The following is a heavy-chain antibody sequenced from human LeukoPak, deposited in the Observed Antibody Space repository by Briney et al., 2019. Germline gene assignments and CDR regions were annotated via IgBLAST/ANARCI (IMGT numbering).Heavy chain of an antibody. V-gene: IGHV4-59*01. CDR1: GGPITNYY. D-gene: IGHD5-24*01. J-gene: IGHJ3*01. CDR2: IYDSGST. Sequence: TSETLSLTCTVSGGPITNYYWSWIRQPPGKGLEWIGYIYDSGSTNYSPSLESRVTISVDTSKNQISLNLRSVSAADTALYYCARSSRATIWDPPGGADLWGQGTMVTVSS. CDR3: ARSSRATIWDPPGGADL.